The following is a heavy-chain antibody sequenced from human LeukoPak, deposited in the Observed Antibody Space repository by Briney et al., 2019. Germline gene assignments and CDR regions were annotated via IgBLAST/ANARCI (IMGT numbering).Heavy chain of an antibody. CDR1: GVSFGGYF. V-gene: IGHV4-34*01. CDR3: ARVVARHWYFDL. Sequence: PSETVSLTCAVDGVSFGGYFWSSIRQPPGKGLEWIGEINHSGSTNNNPSLKSRVTISVDTSKNQFSLKPSSVTAADTAVYYCARVVARHWYFDLWGRGTLVTVSS. D-gene: IGHD2-15*01. J-gene: IGHJ2*01. CDR2: INHSGST.